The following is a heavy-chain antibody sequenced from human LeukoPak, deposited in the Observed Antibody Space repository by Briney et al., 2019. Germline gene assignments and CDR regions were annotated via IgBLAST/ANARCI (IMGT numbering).Heavy chain of an antibody. D-gene: IGHD3-16*01. Sequence: HPGGSLRLSCAASGFTFSSYAMSWVRQAPGKGLEWVSAISGSGGSTYYADSVKGRFTISRDNSKNTLYLQMNSLRAEDTAVYYCAKAYKERGGVGYFDYWGQGTLVTVSS. V-gene: IGHV3-23*01. CDR2: ISGSGGST. CDR3: AKAYKERGGVGYFDY. J-gene: IGHJ4*02. CDR1: GFTFSSYA.